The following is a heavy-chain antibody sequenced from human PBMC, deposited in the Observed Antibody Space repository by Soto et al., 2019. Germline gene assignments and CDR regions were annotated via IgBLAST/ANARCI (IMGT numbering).Heavy chain of an antibody. V-gene: IGHV3-23*01. CDR3: ARGALHGYTNGGLSYFHS. CDR2: ISGTDGGA. CDR1: ELSSSNHA. Sequence: EVHLLESGGGLVQPGGSLRLSCAASELSSSNHAMTWVRQAPGKGLEWVSGISGTDGGAYYADSVKGRFTISRDNSRSTLYLQMNIPRVEDTAVYYCARGALHGYTNGGLSYFHSWGQGTLVTVSS. D-gene: IGHD5-18*01. J-gene: IGHJ4*02.